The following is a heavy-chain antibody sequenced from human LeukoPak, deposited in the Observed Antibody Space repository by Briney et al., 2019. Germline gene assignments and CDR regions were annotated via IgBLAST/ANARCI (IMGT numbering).Heavy chain of an antibody. CDR2: ISGSGSST. CDR1: GFTFSSYA. V-gene: IGHV3-23*01. Sequence: GGSLRLSCAASGFTFSSYAMSWVRQAPGKGREWVSAISGSGSSTYYADSVKGRFTISRDNSKNTLYLQMNSLRAEDTAVYYCASGARQWLVLRIDYWGQGTLVTVSS. J-gene: IGHJ4*02. D-gene: IGHD6-19*01. CDR3: ASGARQWLVLRIDY.